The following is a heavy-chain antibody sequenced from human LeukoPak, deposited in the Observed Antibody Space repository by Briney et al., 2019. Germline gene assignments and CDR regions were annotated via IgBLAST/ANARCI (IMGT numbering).Heavy chain of an antibody. CDR3: ARENIAAAGPNPNLDY. D-gene: IGHD6-13*01. Sequence: GGSLRLSCAASGFTFSSNWMSWVRQAPGKGLEWVANIKEDGSEKYYVDSVKGRLTISRDNAKNTLYLQMNSLRAEDTAVYYCARENIAAAGPNPNLDYWGQGTLVTVSS. CDR2: IKEDGSEK. V-gene: IGHV3-7*01. J-gene: IGHJ4*02. CDR1: GFTFSSNW.